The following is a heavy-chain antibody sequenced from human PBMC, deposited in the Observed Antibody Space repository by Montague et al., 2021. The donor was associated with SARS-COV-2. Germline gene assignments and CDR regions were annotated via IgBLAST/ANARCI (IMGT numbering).Heavy chain of an antibody. J-gene: IGHJ4*02. V-gene: IGHV4-4*02. D-gene: IGHD3-22*01. CDR1: GASISNAFW. CDR2: IHHSGGS. Sequence: SETLSLTCAVSGASISNAFWWSWVRQPPGKGLEWIGEIHHSGGSNYNPSLASRVTISLDYSKNQLSLMLSSVTAADTAMYYCARDEGSSGHDYWGQGTLVTVSS. CDR3: ARDEGSSGHDY.